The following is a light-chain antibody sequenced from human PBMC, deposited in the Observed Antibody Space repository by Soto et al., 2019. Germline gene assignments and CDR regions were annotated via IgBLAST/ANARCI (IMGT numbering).Light chain of an antibody. CDR3: QQYMSSVT. J-gene: IGKJ1*01. Sequence: EIVLTQSPGSLSLSPGQRATLSCRASQSVDTTFFAWYQKKPGQAPRLLIYGASKRATGIPDRFSGSGSGTDFSLMISRVEPEDFEVYYCQQYMSSVTFGLVTKVEIK. V-gene: IGKV3-20*01. CDR2: GAS. CDR1: QSVDTTF.